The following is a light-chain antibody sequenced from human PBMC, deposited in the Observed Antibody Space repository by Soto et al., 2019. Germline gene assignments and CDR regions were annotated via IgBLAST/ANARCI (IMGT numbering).Light chain of an antibody. CDR2: DAS. V-gene: IGKV1-5*01. Sequence: GDSVTITCRARQNIRNWLAWYQQKPGKVPKLLIYDASSLESGVPSRFSGSGSGTEFTLTISSLQPDDFATYYCQQYNSYPITFGQGTRLEI. CDR1: QNIRNW. J-gene: IGKJ5*01. CDR3: QQYNSYPIT.